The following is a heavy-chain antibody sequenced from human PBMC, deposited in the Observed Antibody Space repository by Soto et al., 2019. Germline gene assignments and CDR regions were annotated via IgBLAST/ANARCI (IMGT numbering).Heavy chain of an antibody. D-gene: IGHD3-16*01. Sequence: SGPTLVNPTQTLTLTCTFSEFSVSTSGVSVGWIRQPPGKALEWLALIYWDDDKRYSPSLKRRLTITKDTSKNQVVLTMTNMDPVDTATYYCAHSKSSDVLDVWGQGTTVTVSS. CDR3: AHSKSSDVLDV. CDR1: EFSVSTSGVS. V-gene: IGHV2-5*02. J-gene: IGHJ6*02. CDR2: IYWDDDK.